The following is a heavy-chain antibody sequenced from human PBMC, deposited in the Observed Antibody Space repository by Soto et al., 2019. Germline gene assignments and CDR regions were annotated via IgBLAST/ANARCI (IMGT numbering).Heavy chain of an antibody. CDR2: IIPIFGTA. D-gene: IGHD2-2*01. V-gene: IGHV1-69*01. CDR1: VGTFSSYA. CDR3: ARSGIVVVPAATGWWFDP. J-gene: IGHJ5*02. Sequence: QVQLVQSGAEVKKPGSSVKVSCKASVGTFSSYAISWVRQAPGQGLEWMGGIIPIFGTANYAQKFQGRVTITADESTSTAYMELSSLRSEDTAVYYCARSGIVVVPAATGWWFDPWGQGTLVTVSS.